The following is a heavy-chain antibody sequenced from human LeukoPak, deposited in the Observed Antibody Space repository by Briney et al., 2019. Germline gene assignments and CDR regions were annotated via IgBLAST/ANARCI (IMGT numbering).Heavy chain of an antibody. CDR2: ISSSGDRL. V-gene: IGHV3-11*01. J-gene: IGHJ5*02. D-gene: IGHD3-10*01. CDR1: GFPISGYF. CDR3: ARDRAGTQSWVEFDL. Sequence: KPGGSLRLSCAASGFPISGYFMIWIRQAPGKGLEYISYISSSGDRLQYADSVKGRITISRDNAKNSLYLQMNSLTAEDTAVYYCARDRAGTQSWVEFDLWGQGTLVTVSS.